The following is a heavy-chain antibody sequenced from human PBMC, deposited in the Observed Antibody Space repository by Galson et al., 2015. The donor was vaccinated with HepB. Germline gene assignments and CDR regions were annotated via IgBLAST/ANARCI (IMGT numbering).Heavy chain of an antibody. CDR1: GFTFSSYG. V-gene: IGHV3-33*01. J-gene: IGHJ3*02. CDR3: YGGTALVGFDI. D-gene: IGHD2-15*01. Sequence: SLRLSCAASGFTFSSYGMHWVRQAPGKGLEWVAVIWYDGSNKYYADSVKGRFTISRDNSKNTLYLQMNSLRAEDTAVYYCYGGTALVGFDIWGQGTMVTVSS. CDR2: IWYDGSNK.